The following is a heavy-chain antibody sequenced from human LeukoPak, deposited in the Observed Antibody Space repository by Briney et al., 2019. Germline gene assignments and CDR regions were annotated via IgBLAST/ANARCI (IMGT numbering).Heavy chain of an antibody. CDR2: IKQDGSEK. V-gene: IGHV3-7*03. J-gene: IGHJ4*02. CDR3: ARARVVTKWIDY. CDR1: GLTFSNYW. Sequence: GGSLRLSCAASGLTFSNYWMDWVRQAPGKGLEWVANIKQDGSEKNYVDSVKGRFIISRDNAKNSLYLHMNSLRAEDTAVYYCARARVVTKWIDYWGQGTLVTVSS. D-gene: IGHD2-21*02.